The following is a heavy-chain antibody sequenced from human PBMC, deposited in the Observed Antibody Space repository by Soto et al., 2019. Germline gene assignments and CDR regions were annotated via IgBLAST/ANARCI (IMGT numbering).Heavy chain of an antibody. Sequence: QVQLVQSGAEVKKPGASVKVSCKTSGYTFSDHYMHCVRQAPGQGLEWMGWISPNRGRTNYAQKFQGRVTMTRDTSVSAVYLELSRLRSDDTALYYCARGIRVASYYYGVDVWGQGTTVTVSS. CDR3: ARGIRVASYYYGVDV. V-gene: IGHV1-2*02. CDR2: ISPNRGRT. CDR1: GYTFSDHY. D-gene: IGHD2-8*02. J-gene: IGHJ6*02.